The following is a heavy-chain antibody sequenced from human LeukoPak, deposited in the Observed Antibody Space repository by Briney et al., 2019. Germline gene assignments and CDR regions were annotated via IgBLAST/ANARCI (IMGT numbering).Heavy chain of an antibody. J-gene: IGHJ4*02. Sequence: SETLSLTCSVSGGSISGYYWNWIRQPPGRGLEWIGYIHYSGSTDYNPSLKSRVTISVDTSKNQFSLRLSPVTAADTAVYYCARLIHGRVVTAIEQWGQGVLVTVSS. V-gene: IGHV4-59*01. CDR3: ARLIHGRVVTAIEQ. CDR1: GGSISGYY. D-gene: IGHD2-21*02. CDR2: IHYSGST.